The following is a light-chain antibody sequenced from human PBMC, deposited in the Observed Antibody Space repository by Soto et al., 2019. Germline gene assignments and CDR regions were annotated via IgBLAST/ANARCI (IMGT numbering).Light chain of an antibody. J-gene: IGLJ2*01. Sequence: QAVVTQEPSLTVSPGGTVTHTCGSSTGAVTSGHFPYWFQQKPGQAPRTLIYDTSNKHSWTPARFSGALLGGKAALTLSGAQPEDEADYYCLLSYDGARGVFGGGTKVTVL. CDR1: TGAVTSGHF. V-gene: IGLV7-46*01. CDR2: DTS. CDR3: LLSYDGARGV.